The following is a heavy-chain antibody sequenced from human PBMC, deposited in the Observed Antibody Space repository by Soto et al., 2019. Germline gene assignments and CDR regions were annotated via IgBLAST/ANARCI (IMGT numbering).Heavy chain of an antibody. J-gene: IGHJ4*02. CDR2: MTPNSGNT. CDR1: GYTFTDYD. CDR3: AWNLYGTGSFDH. Sequence: QVQLMQSGAEVRKPGASVKVSCKASGYTFTDYDINWVRQATGQGLEWMGWMTPNSGNTGYAQKFQGRVTMTRDTSRSTAYMELSSVTSADTAVYYCAWNLYGTGSFDHWGQGTLVTVSS. V-gene: IGHV1-8*02. D-gene: IGHD3-10*01.